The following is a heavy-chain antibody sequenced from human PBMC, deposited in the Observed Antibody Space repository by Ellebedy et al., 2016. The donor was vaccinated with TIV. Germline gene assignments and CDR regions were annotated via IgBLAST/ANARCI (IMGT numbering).Heavy chain of an antibody. CDR2: IYYSGST. Sequence: SETLSLTXTVSGGSISSSSYYWGWIRQPPGKGLEWIGSIYYSGSTYYNPFLKSRVTISVDTSKNQFSLKLSSVTAADTAVYYCARDLRYSSSWYTDFNNWFDPWGQGTLVTVSS. J-gene: IGHJ5*02. D-gene: IGHD6-13*01. CDR1: GGSISSSSYY. V-gene: IGHV4-39*07. CDR3: ARDLRYSSSWYTDFNNWFDP.